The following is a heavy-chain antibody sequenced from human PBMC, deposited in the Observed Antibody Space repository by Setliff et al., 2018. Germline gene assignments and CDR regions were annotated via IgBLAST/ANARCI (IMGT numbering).Heavy chain of an antibody. J-gene: IGHJ4*02. CDR1: GYSFTSYW. CDR2: XXXXXXXX. V-gene: IGHV5-51*01. Sequence: GESLKISCKGSGYSFTSYWIGWVRQMPGKXLXXXXXXXXXXXXXXXXXXXXXXVTXXXXKSISTAYLQWSSLKASDPAMYYCARRQRLGGSATDFDYWGQGTLVTVSS. CDR3: ARRQRLGGSATDFDY. D-gene: IGHD6-25*01.